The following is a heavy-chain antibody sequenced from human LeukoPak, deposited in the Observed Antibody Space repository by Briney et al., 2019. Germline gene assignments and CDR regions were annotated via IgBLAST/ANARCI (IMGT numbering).Heavy chain of an antibody. V-gene: IGHV4-31*03. D-gene: IGHD3-10*01. Sequence: SETLSLTCTVSGGSISSGGYYWTWIRQHPGKGLEWIGYIYYSGSTYYNPSLKSRVTISVDTSKNQFSLKLSSVTAADTAVYYCARRGWFGESSLYYFDYWGQGTLVTVSS. CDR3: ARRGWFGESSLYYFDY. J-gene: IGHJ4*02. CDR1: GGSISSGGYY. CDR2: IYYSGST.